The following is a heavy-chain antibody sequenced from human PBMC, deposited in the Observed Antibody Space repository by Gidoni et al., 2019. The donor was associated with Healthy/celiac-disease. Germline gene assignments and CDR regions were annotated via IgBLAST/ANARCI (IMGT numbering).Heavy chain of an antibody. J-gene: IGHJ6*02. CDR2: ISWDGGST. CDR3: AKDIFKQLVRFRAKNYYYYGMDV. CDR1: GFTFDDYA. Sequence: EVQLVESGGVVVQPGGSLRLSCAASGFTFDDYAMHWVRQAPGKGLEWVSLISWDGGSTYYADSVKGRFTISRDNSKNSLYLQMNSLRAEDTALYYCAKDIFKQLVRFRAKNYYYYGMDVWGQGTTVTVSS. D-gene: IGHD6-6*01. V-gene: IGHV3-43D*03.